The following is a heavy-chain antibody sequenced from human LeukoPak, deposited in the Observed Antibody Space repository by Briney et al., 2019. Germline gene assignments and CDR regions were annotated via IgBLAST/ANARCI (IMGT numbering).Heavy chain of an antibody. D-gene: IGHD2-15*01. CDR1: GFTFSNAW. V-gene: IGHV3-30*02. Sequence: PGGSLRLSCAASGFTFSNAWMSWVRQAPGKGLEWVAFIRYDGSNKYYADSVKGRFTISRDNSKNTLYLQMNSLRAEDTAVYYCAKERLGYCSGGSCSSFDYWGQGTLVTVSS. CDR2: IRYDGSNK. J-gene: IGHJ4*02. CDR3: AKERLGYCSGGSCSSFDY.